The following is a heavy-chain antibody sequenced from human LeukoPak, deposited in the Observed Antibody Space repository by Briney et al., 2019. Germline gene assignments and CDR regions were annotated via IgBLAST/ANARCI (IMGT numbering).Heavy chain of an antibody. CDR3: ARGLSSVTIFGVVYYYYYMDV. D-gene: IGHD3-3*01. CDR1: GGSISSDDYY. V-gene: IGHV4-30-2*01. CDR2: IYHSGST. Sequence: PSETLSLTCTVSGGSISSDDYYWSWIRQPPGKGLEWIGFIYHSGSTYYNPSLKSRVTISVDRSKNQFSLKLSSVTAADTAVYYCARGLSSVTIFGVVYYYYYMDVWGKGTTVTVSS. J-gene: IGHJ6*03.